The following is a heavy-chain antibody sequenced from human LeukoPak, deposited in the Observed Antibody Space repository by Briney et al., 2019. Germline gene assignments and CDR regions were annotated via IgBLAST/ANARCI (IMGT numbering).Heavy chain of an antibody. CDR3: ARESGSGYRRRAFDI. CDR1: GFTFSSYS. D-gene: IGHD3-3*01. Sequence: GGSLRLSCAASGFTFSSYSMNWVRQAPGKWLEWVSSIISSSSYIYYAYSVKGRFTISIDNAKTSLYLQMNSLRAEDTAVYYCARESGSGYRRRAFDIWGQGTMVTVSS. J-gene: IGHJ3*02. CDR2: IISSSSYI. V-gene: IGHV3-21*01.